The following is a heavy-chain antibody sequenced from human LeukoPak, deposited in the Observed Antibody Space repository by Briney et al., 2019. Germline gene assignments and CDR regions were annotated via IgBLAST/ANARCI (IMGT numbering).Heavy chain of an antibody. D-gene: IGHD3-22*01. CDR2: IYTSGST. CDR3: ARRIPDYYDSSGYYYNYYYYMDV. Sequence: PSETLSLTCTVSGGSISSYYWSWIRQPPGKGLEWIGYIYTSGSTNYNPSLKSRVTISVDTSKNQFSLKLSSVTAADTAVYYCARRIPDYYDSSGYYYNYYYYMDVWGKGTTVNVSS. J-gene: IGHJ6*03. V-gene: IGHV4-4*09. CDR1: GGSISSYY.